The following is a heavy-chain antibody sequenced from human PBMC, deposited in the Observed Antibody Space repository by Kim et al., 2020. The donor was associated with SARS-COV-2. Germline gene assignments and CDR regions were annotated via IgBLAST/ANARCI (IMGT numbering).Heavy chain of an antibody. D-gene: IGHD5-18*01. J-gene: IGHJ4*02. Sequence: SETLSLTCTVSGGPISSYYWSWIRQPAGKGLEWIGRIYTSGSTNYNPSLKSRVTMSVDTSKNQFSLKLSSVTAADTAVYYCASGYSYGLTDYYFDYWGQGTLVTVSS. CDR2: IYTSGST. V-gene: IGHV4-4*07. CDR1: GGPISSYY. CDR3: ASGYSYGLTDYYFDY.